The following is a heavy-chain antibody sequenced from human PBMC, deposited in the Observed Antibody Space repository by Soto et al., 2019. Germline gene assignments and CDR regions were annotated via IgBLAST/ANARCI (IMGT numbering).Heavy chain of an antibody. D-gene: IGHD3-3*01. Sequence: PSETVSFTGTVSGGSISSGDYYWSWIRQPLGKVVEWIGYIYYSGSTYYNPSLKSRVTISVDTSKNQFSLKLSSVTAADTAVYYCARENPPTNYDVWSGYHQPGYLDVWGQGTTVTIAS. CDR1: GGSISSGDYY. CDR2: IYYSGST. CDR3: ARENPPTNYDVWSGYHQPGYLDV. V-gene: IGHV4-30-4*01. J-gene: IGHJ6*02.